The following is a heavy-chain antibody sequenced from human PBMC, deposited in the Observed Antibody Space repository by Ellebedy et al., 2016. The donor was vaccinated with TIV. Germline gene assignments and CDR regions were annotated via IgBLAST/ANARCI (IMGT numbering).Heavy chain of an antibody. J-gene: IGHJ3*02. D-gene: IGHD6-25*01. V-gene: IGHV3-7*01. CDR3: ARDRLGGYHAFDI. CDR2: IKEDGSEK. Sequence: GESLKISCAASGFIVSPNYMTWVRQAPGKRLEWVAHIKEDGSEKYYVDAVKGRFTISRDNAKNSLYLQMNSLRAEDTAVYYCARDRLGGYHAFDIWGQGTMVTVSS. CDR1: GFIVSPNY.